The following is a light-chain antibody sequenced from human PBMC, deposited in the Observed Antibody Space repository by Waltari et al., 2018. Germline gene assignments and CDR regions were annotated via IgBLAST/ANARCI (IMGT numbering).Light chain of an antibody. CDR1: QNVGTK. V-gene: IGKV3-15*01. CDR3: LQYHYWPPWT. CDR2: DAF. Sequence: IEMTHSPATLSVSPGERATLSCRASQNVGTKLAWYQQKPGLAPRLLIYDAFTRATGIPARFSGSGSGTEFTLTISSLQSEDLALYHCLQYHYWPPWTFGQGTKVEVK. J-gene: IGKJ1*01.